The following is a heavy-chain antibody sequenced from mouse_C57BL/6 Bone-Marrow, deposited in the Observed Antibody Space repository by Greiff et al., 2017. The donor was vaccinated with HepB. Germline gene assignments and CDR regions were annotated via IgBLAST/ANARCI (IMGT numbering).Heavy chain of an antibody. CDR2: FYPGSGSI. V-gene: IGHV1-62-2*01. CDR3: ARHEDRDYGSSFQLAWFAY. D-gene: IGHD1-1*01. CDR1: GYTFTEYT. J-gene: IGHJ3*01. Sequence: QVQLQQSGAELVKPGASVKLSCKASGYTFTEYTIHWVKQRSGQGLEWIGWFYPGSGSIKYNEKFKDKATLTVDKSSSTVYMELSRLTSEDSAVYFCARHEDRDYGSSFQLAWFAYWGQGTLVTVSA.